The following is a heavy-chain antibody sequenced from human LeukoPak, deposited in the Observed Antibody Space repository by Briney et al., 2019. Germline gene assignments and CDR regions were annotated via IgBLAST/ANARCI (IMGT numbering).Heavy chain of an antibody. CDR3: ARVYYSNSYDYWYFDL. V-gene: IGHV4-59*01. CDR2: IYYSGST. D-gene: IGHD6-13*01. Sequence: PSEIRSLTCTVSGGSLSSYYWSWSRQPPGKGLELIEYIYYSGSTYYNPSVKSRVTISVDTSKNQFYLKLSSVTAADTAVYYCARVYYSNSYDYWYFDLWGRGTLVTVSS. J-gene: IGHJ2*01. CDR1: GGSLSSYY.